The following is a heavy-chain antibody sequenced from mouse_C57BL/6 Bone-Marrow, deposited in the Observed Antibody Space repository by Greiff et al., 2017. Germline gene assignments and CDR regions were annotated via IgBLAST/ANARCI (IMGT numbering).Heavy chain of an antibody. CDR2: IRSKSNNYAT. CDR1: GFSFNTYA. CDR3: VRPPYSNYFFYAMDY. D-gene: IGHD2-5*01. V-gene: IGHV10-1*01. J-gene: IGHJ4*01. Sequence: DVQLVESGGGLVQPKGSLKLSCAASGFSFNTYAMNWVRQAPGKGLEWVARIRSKSNNYATYYADSVKDRFTISRDDSESMLYLQMNNLKTEDTAMYYCVRPPYSNYFFYAMDYWGQGTSVTVSS.